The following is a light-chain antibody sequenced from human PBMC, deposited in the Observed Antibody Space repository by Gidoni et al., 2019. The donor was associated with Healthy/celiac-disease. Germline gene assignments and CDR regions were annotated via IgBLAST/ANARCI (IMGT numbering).Light chain of an antibody. Sequence: SYVLPQPPSVSVAPGQTARITCGGNNIGSNSVHWYQQKPGQAPVLVVYDDSVRPSGIPERFSGSNSGNTATLTISRVEAGDEADYYCQVWDSSSDHPGVYGGGTKLTVL. CDR1: NIGSNS. CDR3: QVWDSSSDHPGV. V-gene: IGLV3-21*02. CDR2: DDS. J-gene: IGLJ3*02.